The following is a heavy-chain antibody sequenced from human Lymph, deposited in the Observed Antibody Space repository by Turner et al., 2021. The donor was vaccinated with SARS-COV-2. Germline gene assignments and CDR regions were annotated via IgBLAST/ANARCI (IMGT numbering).Heavy chain of an antibody. D-gene: IGHD2-15*01. CDR1: GYTFTSYY. CDR2: INPSGDST. V-gene: IGHV1-46*01. J-gene: IGHJ4*02. CDR3: ARVGPGGFDY. Sequence: QVQLVQSGAEVKKPGASVKVSCKASGYTFTSYYMHWVPQAPGQGLEWMGIINPSGDSTSYAQKFQGRVTMTRDTSTSTVYMELSSLRSEDTAVYYCARVGPGGFDYWGQGTPVTVSP.